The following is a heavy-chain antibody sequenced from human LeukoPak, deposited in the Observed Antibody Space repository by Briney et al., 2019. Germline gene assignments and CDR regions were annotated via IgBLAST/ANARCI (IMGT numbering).Heavy chain of an antibody. CDR1: GFTFSNAW. CDR2: IKSKTDGGTT. J-gene: IGHJ4*02. V-gene: IGHV3-15*01. CDR3: TTDLDIVVVVAATPFDY. Sequence: PGGSLRLSCAASGFTFSNAWMSGVRQAPGKGREWVGRIKSKTDGGTTDYAAPVKGRFTISRDDSKNTLYLQMNSLKTEDTAVYYCTTDLDIVVVVAATPFDYWGQGTLVTVSS. D-gene: IGHD2-15*01.